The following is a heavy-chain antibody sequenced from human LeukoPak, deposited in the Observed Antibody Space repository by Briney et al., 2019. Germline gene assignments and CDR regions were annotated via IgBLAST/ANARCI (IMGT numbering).Heavy chain of an antibody. CDR3: ARDTGRVGATDY. CDR1: GDSTAGRY. D-gene: IGHD1-26*01. J-gene: IGHJ4*02. V-gene: IGHV4-59*11. CDR2: VNKSGDI. Sequence: PSETLSLTCFVSGDSTAGRYWSWIRQSPGKGLEWLGLVNKSGDINYHPSFRSRLSVSLDRSKTQVSLRLRSVTAADTAIYYCARDTGRVGATDYWGQGILVTVSS.